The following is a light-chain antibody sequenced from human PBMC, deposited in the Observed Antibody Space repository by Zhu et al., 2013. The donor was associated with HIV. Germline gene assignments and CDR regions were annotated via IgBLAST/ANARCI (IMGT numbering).Light chain of an antibody. Sequence: NFMLTQPHSLSESPGKTVVLACTRSSGSIASDYVQWYQQRPGRSPTTVIYQHNQRPSGVPDRFSGSIDRSSNFASLTISGLMAEDEADYYCQSYDNNDVIFGGGTKLTVL. J-gene: IGLJ2*01. V-gene: IGLV6-57*01. CDR2: QHN. CDR3: QSYDNNDVI. CDR1: SGSIASDY.